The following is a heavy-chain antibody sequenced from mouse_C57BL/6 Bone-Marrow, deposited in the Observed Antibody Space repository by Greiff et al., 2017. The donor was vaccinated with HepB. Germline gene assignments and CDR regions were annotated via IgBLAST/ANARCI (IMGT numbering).Heavy chain of an antibody. CDR1: GYTFTSYW. Sequence: QVQLQQPGTELVKPGASVKLSCKASGYTFTSYWMHWVKQRPGQGLEWIGNINPSNGGTNYNEKFKSKATLTVDKSSSTAYMQLSSLTSEDSAVYDCAREGLRYYYAMDYWGQGTSVTVSS. J-gene: IGHJ4*01. CDR3: AREGLRYYYAMDY. CDR2: INPSNGGT. D-gene: IGHD1-1*01. V-gene: IGHV1-53*01.